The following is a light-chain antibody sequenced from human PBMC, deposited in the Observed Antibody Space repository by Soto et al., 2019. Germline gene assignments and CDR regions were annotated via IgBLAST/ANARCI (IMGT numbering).Light chain of an antibody. CDR3: QQYNTWPLT. CDR1: QSVSSI. Sequence: ETVMTQSPATLSVSPGERPTLSSRASQSVSSILAWYQQKPGQAPRLLIYDASTRATGIPARFSGSGSGTEFTLTISSLQSEDFAVYYCQQYNTWPLTFGPGTKVDIK. CDR2: DAS. J-gene: IGKJ3*01. V-gene: IGKV3-15*01.